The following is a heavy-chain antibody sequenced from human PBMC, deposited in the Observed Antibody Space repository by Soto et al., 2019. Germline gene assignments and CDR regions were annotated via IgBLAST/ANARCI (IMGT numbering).Heavy chain of an antibody. D-gene: IGHD2-15*01. Sequence: QVQLQESGPGPVKPSQTLSLSCSVSGGSISSGDYYWSWIRQPPGKGLEWIGYIYYTGSTYYNPSLKSRVTISVDTSKNQFSLNLSSVTAADTAVYYCARVGYCGGDTCYLAWFDPWGRGTQVTVSS. CDR1: GGSISSGDYY. CDR3: ARVGYCGGDTCYLAWFDP. V-gene: IGHV4-30-4*01. J-gene: IGHJ5*02. CDR2: IYYTGST.